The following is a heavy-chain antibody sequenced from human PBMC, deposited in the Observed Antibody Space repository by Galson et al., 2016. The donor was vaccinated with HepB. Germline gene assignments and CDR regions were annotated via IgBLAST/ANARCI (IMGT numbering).Heavy chain of an antibody. CDR1: GYTFTGYY. CDR2: INPNSGGT. V-gene: IGHV1-2*02. J-gene: IGHJ6*02. Sequence: SGYTFTGYYLHWVRQAPGQGLEWMGWINPNSGGTNYAQKFQGRVTMTRDTSISTAYMELSRLRSDDTAVYYCARPRGRFLEWLSRNYYYYGMDVWGQGTTVTVSS. CDR3: ARPRGRFLEWLSRNYYYYGMDV. D-gene: IGHD3-3*01.